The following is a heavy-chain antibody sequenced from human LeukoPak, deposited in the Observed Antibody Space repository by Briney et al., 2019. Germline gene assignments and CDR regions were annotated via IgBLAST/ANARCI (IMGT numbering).Heavy chain of an antibody. V-gene: IGHV4-59*01. CDR2: IYYSGST. Sequence: PSETLSLTCTVSGGSISSYYWSWIRQPPGKGLEWIGYIYYSGSTNYNPSLKSRVTISVDTSKNQFSLKLSSVTAADTAVYYCARDHGDYADYWGQGTLVTVFS. J-gene: IGHJ4*02. CDR3: ARDHGDYADY. D-gene: IGHD4-17*01. CDR1: GGSISSYY.